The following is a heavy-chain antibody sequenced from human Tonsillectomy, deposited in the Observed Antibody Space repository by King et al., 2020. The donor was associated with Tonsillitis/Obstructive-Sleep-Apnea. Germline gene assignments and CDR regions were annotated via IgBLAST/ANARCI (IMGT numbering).Heavy chain of an antibody. V-gene: IGHV3-9*01. CDR2: IRWNSGKI. D-gene: IGHD2-21*01. J-gene: IGHJ1*01. CDR1: GFTFDDYA. Sequence: VQLVESGRGLVQPGRSLRLSCAGSGFTFDDYAIHWVRQAPGRGLEWVSGIRWNSGKIVYADSVRGRFTISRDNAKKSLYLQMNSLRAEDTALYYWAKGFSIGQYQLLSGYFQDWGMGTLVPVSS. CDR3: AKGFSIGQYQLLSGYFQD.